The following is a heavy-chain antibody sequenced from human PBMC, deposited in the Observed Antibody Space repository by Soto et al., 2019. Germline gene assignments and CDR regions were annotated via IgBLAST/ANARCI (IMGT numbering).Heavy chain of an antibody. CDR3: VRGGDSSGYYYVGYYYYGMDV. V-gene: IGHV1-8*01. Sequence: ASVKVSCKASGYTFTSYDINWVRQATGQGLEWMGWMNPNSGNTGYAQKFQGRVTMTRNTSISTAYMELSSLRSEDTAVYYCVRGGDSSGYYYVGYYYYGMDVWGQGTTVTVSS. CDR2: MNPNSGNT. CDR1: GYTFTSYD. J-gene: IGHJ6*02. D-gene: IGHD3-22*01.